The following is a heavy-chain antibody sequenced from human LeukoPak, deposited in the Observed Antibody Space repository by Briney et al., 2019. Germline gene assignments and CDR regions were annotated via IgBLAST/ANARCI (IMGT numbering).Heavy chain of an antibody. J-gene: IGHJ5*02. CDR2: FDPEDGET. Sequence: ASVKVSCKVSGYTLTELSMHWVRQAPGKGLEWMGGFDPEDGETIYAQKFQGRVTMTEDTSTDTAYMELSNLRSEDTAVYYCATFQMAGMVRGDRSWYPWGQGTLVTVSS. CDR1: GYTLTELS. D-gene: IGHD3-10*01. V-gene: IGHV1-24*01. CDR3: ATFQMAGMVRGDRSWYP.